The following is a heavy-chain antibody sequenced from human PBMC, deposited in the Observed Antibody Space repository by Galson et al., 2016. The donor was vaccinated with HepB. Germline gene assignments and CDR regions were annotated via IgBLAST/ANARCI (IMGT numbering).Heavy chain of an antibody. CDR2: ITTVTGNT. V-gene: IGHV1-18*01. CDR3: ARARDYYFYSMDV. CDR1: GYTFTTYG. Sequence: SVKVSCKTSGYTFTTYGISWVRQAPGQGLEWMGWITTVTGNTNYAQKFQGRVTMTTDTSTNTAYMGLRSLRSDDTAVYYCARARDYYFYSMDVWGQGTTVTVSS. J-gene: IGHJ6*02.